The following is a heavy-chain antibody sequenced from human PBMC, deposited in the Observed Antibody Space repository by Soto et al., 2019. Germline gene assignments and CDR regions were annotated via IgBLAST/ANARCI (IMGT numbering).Heavy chain of an antibody. D-gene: IGHD4-17*01. CDR1: GGSISSGGYY. CDR2: IYYSGST. J-gene: IGHJ4*02. CDR3: ARVREDYGGRRPDY. Sequence: QVQLQESGPGLVKPSQTLSLTCTVSGGSISSGGYYWSWIRQHPGKGLEWIGYIYYSGSTYYNPPLKRRVTISVDTSKNQFSLKLSSVTAADTAVYYCARVREDYGGRRPDYWGQGTLVTVSS. V-gene: IGHV4-31*03.